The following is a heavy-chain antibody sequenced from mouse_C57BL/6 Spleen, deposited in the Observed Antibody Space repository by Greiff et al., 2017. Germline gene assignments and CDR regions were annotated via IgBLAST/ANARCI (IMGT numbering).Heavy chain of an antibody. Sequence: QVQLQQSGAELARPGASVKLSCKASGYTFTSYGISWVKQRTGQGLEWIGEIYPRSGNTYYNEKFKGKATLTADKSSSTAYMELRSLTSEDSAVYFCARYYYGSSYKYFDVWGTGTTVTVSS. CDR1: GYTFTSYG. D-gene: IGHD1-1*01. J-gene: IGHJ1*03. CDR2: IYPRSGNT. V-gene: IGHV1-81*01. CDR3: ARYYYGSSYKYFDV.